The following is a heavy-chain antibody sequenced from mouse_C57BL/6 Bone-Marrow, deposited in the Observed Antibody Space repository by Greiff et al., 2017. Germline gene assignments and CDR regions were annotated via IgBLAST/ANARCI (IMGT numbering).Heavy chain of an antibody. D-gene: IGHD1-1*01. CDR3: ARSLYGRSYFDY. V-gene: IGHV5-16*01. J-gene: IGHJ2*01. CDR1: GFTFSDYY. Sequence: EVKLVESEGGLVQPGSSMKLSCTASGFTFSDYYMAWVRQVPEKGLEWVANINYDGSSTYYLDSLKSRFIISRDNAKNILYLQMSSLKYEYTATYYCARSLYGRSYFDYWCQGTTLTVSS. CDR2: INYDGSST.